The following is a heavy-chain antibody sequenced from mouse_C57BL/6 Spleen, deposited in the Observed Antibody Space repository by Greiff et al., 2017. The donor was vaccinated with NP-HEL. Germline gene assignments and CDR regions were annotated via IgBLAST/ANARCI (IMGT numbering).Heavy chain of an antibody. CDR3: TRDYYGSSPNWYFDV. CDR1: GFTFSSYA. J-gene: IGHJ1*03. CDR2: ISSGGDYI. V-gene: IGHV5-9-1*02. Sequence: EVQGVESGEGLVKPGGSLKLSCAASGFTFSSYAMSWVRQTPEKRLEWVAYISSGGDYIYYADTVKGRFTISRDNARNTLYLQMSSLKSEDTAMYYCTRDYYGSSPNWYFDVWGTGTTVTVSS. D-gene: IGHD1-1*01.